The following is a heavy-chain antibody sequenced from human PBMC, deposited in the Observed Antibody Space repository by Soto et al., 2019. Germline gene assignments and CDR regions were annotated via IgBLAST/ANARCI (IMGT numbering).Heavy chain of an antibody. J-gene: IGHJ5*02. Sequence: SETLSLTCPVSGGSISSYDGSWIRQTPGKGLEWIGYIYYSGSTNYNPSLKSRVTISVDTSKNQFSLKLSSVTAADTAVYYCARARNDYGDYDHFNWFDPWGQGTLVTVSS. CDR2: IYYSGST. V-gene: IGHV4-59*01. CDR1: GGSISSYD. D-gene: IGHD4-17*01. CDR3: ARARNDYGDYDHFNWFDP.